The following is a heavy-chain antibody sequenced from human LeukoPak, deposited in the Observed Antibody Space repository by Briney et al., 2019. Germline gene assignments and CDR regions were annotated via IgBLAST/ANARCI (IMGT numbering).Heavy chain of an antibody. CDR1: GGSISSTSYY. CDR2: IYYSGST. V-gene: IGHV4-39*07. CDR3: ARLLRVGYCSTTTCNWFDP. J-gene: IGHJ5*02. D-gene: IGHD2-2*03. Sequence: SETLSLTCVVSGGSISSTSYYWGWIRQPPGKGLEWIGSIYYSGSTYYSPSLKSRVTISVDTSKNQFSLKLSSVTAADTAVYYCARLLRVGYCSTTTCNWFDPGGQGTLVTVSS.